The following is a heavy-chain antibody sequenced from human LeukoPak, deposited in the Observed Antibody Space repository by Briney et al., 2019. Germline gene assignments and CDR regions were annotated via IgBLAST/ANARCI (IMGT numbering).Heavy chain of an antibody. CDR1: GFTFSSYG. Sequence: GRSLRLSCAASGFTFSSYGMPWVRQAPGKGLEWVAVIWYDGSNKYYADSVKGRFTISRDNSKNTLYLQMNSLRAEDTAVYYCARALWDYFDYWGQGTLVTVSS. J-gene: IGHJ4*02. D-gene: IGHD1-26*01. CDR2: IWYDGSNK. CDR3: ARALWDYFDY. V-gene: IGHV3-33*01.